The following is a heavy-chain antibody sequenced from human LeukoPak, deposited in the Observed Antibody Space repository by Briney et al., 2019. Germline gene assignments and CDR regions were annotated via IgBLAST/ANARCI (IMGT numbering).Heavy chain of an antibody. V-gene: IGHV1-69*04. CDR2: IIPILGIA. CDR1: GGTFSSYA. J-gene: IGHJ5*02. Sequence: SVKVSCKASGGTFSSYAISWVRQAPGQGLEWMGRIIPILGIANYAQKFQGRVTITADKSTSTAYMELSSLRSEDTAVYYCASFFMVRGDSWFDPWGQGTLVTVSS. D-gene: IGHD3-10*01. CDR3: ASFFMVRGDSWFDP.